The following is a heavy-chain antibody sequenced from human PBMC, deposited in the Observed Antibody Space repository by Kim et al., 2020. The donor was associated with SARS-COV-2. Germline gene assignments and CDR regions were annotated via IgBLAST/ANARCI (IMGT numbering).Heavy chain of an antibody. CDR2: INHSGST. CDR1: GGSFSGYY. CDR3: ARPPSAVAGSFEDY. V-gene: IGHV4-34*01. Sequence: SETLSLTCAVYGGSFSGYYWSWIRQPPGKGLEWIGEINHSGSTNYNPTLKSRVTISVDTSKNQFSLKLSSVTAADTAVYYCARPPSAVAGSFEDYWGQGTLVTVSS. D-gene: IGHD6-19*01. J-gene: IGHJ4*02.